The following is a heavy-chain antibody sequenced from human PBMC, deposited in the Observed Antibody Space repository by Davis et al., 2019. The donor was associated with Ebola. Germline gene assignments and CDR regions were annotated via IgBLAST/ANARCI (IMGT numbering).Heavy chain of an antibody. CDR3: ARDAGYSYGSDY. CDR1: GGSISSSSYY. CDR2: INHSGST. J-gene: IGHJ4*02. V-gene: IGHV4-39*07. Sequence: SETLSLTCTVSGGSISSSSYYWSWIRQPPGKGLEWIGEINHSGSTNYNPSLKSRVTISVDTSKNQFSLKLSSVTAADTAVYYCARDAGYSYGSDYWGQGTLVTVSS. D-gene: IGHD5-18*01.